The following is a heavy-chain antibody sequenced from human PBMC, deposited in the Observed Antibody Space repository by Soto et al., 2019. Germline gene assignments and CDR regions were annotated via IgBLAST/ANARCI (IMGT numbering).Heavy chain of an antibody. CDR2: ISYNTNNK. Sequence: QVQLLESGGDLVQPGRSLRLSCAASGFTFSSYPMHWVRQAPGKGLAWVAFISYNTNNKQYADSVRGRFTISRDNGKKTVYLQMSSLRPEDTAVYYCARLPLAWGQGTLVTVSS. J-gene: IGHJ5*02. V-gene: IGHV3-30-3*01. CDR1: GFTFSSYP. CDR3: ARLPLA.